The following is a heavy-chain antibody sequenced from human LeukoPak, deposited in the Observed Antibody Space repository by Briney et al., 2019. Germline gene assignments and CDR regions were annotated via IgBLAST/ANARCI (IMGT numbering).Heavy chain of an antibody. J-gene: IGHJ4*02. D-gene: IGHD3-16*01. CDR3: ARGGGSLDY. Sequence: PSQTLSLTCAVSGGSISSGGYSWSWIRQPPGKGLEWIGYIYYSGSTNYNPSLKSRVTISVDTSKNQFSLKLSSVTAADTAVYYCARGGGSLDYWGQGTLVTVSS. CDR2: IYYSGST. CDR1: GGSISSGGYS. V-gene: IGHV4-30-4*07.